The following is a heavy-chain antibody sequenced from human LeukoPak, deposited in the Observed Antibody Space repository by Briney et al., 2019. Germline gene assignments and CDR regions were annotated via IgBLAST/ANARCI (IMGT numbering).Heavy chain of an antibody. V-gene: IGHV3-11*01. D-gene: IGHD6-6*01. CDR3: TKGRISSWDYYYYYMDV. J-gene: IGHJ6*03. CDR1: GFTFSDYY. CDR2: ISSSGSTI. Sequence: GGSLRLSCAASGFTFSDYYMSWIRQAPGKGLEWVSYISSSGSTIYYADSVKGRFTISRDNAKNSLYLQMNSLRAGDTAGYYFTKGRISSWDYYYYYMDVWGKGTTVTVSS.